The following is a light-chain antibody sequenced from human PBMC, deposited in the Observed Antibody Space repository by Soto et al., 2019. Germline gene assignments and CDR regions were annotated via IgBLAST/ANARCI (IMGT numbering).Light chain of an antibody. CDR3: QQTRIFPLT. J-gene: IGKJ4*01. CDR1: QGITSW. CDR2: AAS. Sequence: DIQMTQSPSSVSASVGDRVTITCRASQGITSWLAWYQQKPGRAPKLLIYAASSLQSGVPSRFRGSGSVRDFTLTISSLQPEDFATYFCQQTRIFPLTFGGGSKVEIK. V-gene: IGKV1-12*01.